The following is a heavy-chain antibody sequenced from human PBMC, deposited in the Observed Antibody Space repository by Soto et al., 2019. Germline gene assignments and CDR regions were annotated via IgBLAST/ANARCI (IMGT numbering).Heavy chain of an antibody. CDR3: ARATTGTTHDAFDI. CDR2: IYYSGST. J-gene: IGHJ3*02. Sequence: LSLTCTVSGGSISSGGYYWSWIRQHPGKGLEWIGYIYYSGSTYYNPSLKSRVTISVDTSKNQFSLKLSSVTAADTAVYYCARATTGTTHDAFDIWGQGTMVTVSS. V-gene: IGHV4-31*03. CDR1: GGSISSGGYY. D-gene: IGHD1-1*01.